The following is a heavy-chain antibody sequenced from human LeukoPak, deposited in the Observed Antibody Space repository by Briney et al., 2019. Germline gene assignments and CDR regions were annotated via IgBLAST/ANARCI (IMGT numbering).Heavy chain of an antibody. CDR2: MNPNSGNT. J-gene: IGHJ6*03. CDR1: GYTFTSYD. V-gene: IGHV1-8*03. Sequence: ASVKVSCKASGYTFTSYDINWVRQAPGQGLEWMGWMNPNSGNTGYAQKFQGRVTITRNTSISTAYMELSSLRSEDTAVYYCAKAATGGHNYYYYMDVWGKGTTVTASS. D-gene: IGHD7-27*01. CDR3: AKAATGGHNYYYYMDV.